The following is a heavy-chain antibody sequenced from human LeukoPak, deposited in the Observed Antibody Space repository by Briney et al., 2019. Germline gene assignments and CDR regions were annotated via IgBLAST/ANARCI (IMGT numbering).Heavy chain of an antibody. CDR2: IWYDGSNK. V-gene: IGHV3-33*06. D-gene: IGHD5-12*01. CDR3: AKDLGYSGYDPLDY. CDR1: GFTFSSYW. J-gene: IGHJ4*02. Sequence: GGSLRLSCAASGFTFSSYWMSWVRQAPGKGLEWVAVIWYDGSNKYYADSVKGRFTISRDNSKNTLYLQMNSLRAEDTAIYYCAKDLGYSGYDPLDYWGQGTLVTVSS.